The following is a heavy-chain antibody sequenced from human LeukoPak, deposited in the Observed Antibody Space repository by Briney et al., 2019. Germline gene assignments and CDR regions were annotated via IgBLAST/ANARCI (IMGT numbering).Heavy chain of an antibody. CDR3: AGEGYSSGWNPSAY. D-gene: IGHD6-19*01. Sequence: GGSLRLSCAASGFTFSSFWMSWVRQAPGKGLEWVANIKEDGSEKYYVDSVKGRFTISRDNAKSSLYLQMNSLRVEDTAVYYCAGEGYSSGWNPSAYWGQGTLVAVSS. J-gene: IGHJ4*02. CDR1: GFTFSSFW. V-gene: IGHV3-7*03. CDR2: IKEDGSEK.